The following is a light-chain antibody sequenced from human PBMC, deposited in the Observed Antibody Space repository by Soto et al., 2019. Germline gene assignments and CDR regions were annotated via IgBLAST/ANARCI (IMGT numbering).Light chain of an antibody. J-gene: IGKJ4*01. CDR1: RRVTTF. V-gene: IGKV3-11*01. CDR2: DAS. CDR3: QQRTNWPLT. Sequence: EIVLAPSPATLSLSPGERATLSCRASRRVTTFLAWYQQKHAQAPRLLIYDASKRATGVPTRFNSSGSGTDLTLNSRSLEPEDFAIYHCQQRTNWPLTFGGGPNVESK.